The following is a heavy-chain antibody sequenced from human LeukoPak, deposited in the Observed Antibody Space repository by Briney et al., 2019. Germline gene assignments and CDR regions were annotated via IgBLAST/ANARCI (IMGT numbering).Heavy chain of an antibody. CDR1: GYTFTSYG. J-gene: IGHJ4*02. D-gene: IGHD3-22*01. V-gene: IGHV1-18*01. CDR3: ARDINYYDSSGYYYGFDY. CDR2: ISAYNGNT. Sequence: ASVKVSCKASGYTFTSYGISWVRQAPGQGLEWLGWISAYNGNTNYAQKLQGRVTMTTDTSTSTAYMELRSLRSDDTAVYYCARDINYYDSSGYYYGFDYWGQGTLVTVSS.